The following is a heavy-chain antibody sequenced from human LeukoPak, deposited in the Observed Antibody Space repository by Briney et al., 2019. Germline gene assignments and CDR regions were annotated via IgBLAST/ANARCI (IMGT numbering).Heavy chain of an antibody. Sequence: PSETLSLTCAVYGGSFSGYYWSWIRQPPGKGLEWIGEINHSGSTNYNTSLKSRVTISVDTSKNQFSLKMSSVTAADTAVYYCARGARPLHYYDSSGYYWGTERHYYFDYWGQGTLVTVSS. CDR1: GGSFSGYY. J-gene: IGHJ4*02. D-gene: IGHD3-22*01. V-gene: IGHV4-34*01. CDR2: INHSGST. CDR3: ARGARPLHYYDSSGYYWGTERHYYFDY.